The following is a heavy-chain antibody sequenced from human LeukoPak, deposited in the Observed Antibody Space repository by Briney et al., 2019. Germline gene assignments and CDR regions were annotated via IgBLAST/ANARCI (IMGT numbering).Heavy chain of an antibody. CDR2: IYPGDSDT. V-gene: IGHV5-51*01. CDR3: ARHSIAVAANNWFDP. Sequence: GESLKISCKGSGYSFTSYWIGWVRQMPGKGLEWMGIIYPGDSDTRYSPSFQGQVTISADKSISTAYPQWSSLKASDTAMYYCARHSIAVAANNWFDPWGQGTLVTVSS. J-gene: IGHJ5*02. CDR1: GYSFTSYW. D-gene: IGHD6-19*01.